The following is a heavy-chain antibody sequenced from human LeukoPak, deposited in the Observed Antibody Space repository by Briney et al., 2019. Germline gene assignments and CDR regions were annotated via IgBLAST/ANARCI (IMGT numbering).Heavy chain of an antibody. D-gene: IGHD6-13*01. J-gene: IGHJ4*02. CDR2: IWYDGSNK. CDR1: GFTFSSYG. V-gene: IGHV3-33*01. CDR3: ARDPQQLSGY. Sequence: GGSLRLSCAASGFTFSSYGMHWVRQAPGKGPEWVAVIWYDGSNKYYADSVKGRFTISRDNSKNTLYLQMNSLRAEDTAVYYCARDPQQLSGYWGQGTLVTVSS.